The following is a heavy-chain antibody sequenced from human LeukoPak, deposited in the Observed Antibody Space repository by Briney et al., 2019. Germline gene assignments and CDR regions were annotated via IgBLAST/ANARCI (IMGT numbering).Heavy chain of an antibody. CDR1: GDSVSSNTAA. CDR2: TFYRSNWYD. V-gene: IGHV6-1*01. Sequence: SQTLSLTCAISGDSVSSNTAAWNWIRQSPSGGLEWLGRTFYRSNWYDDYAASVKSRITINPDTSNNHFSLHLKSETPEDTAVYYCAREVAGTWAFDIWGQGTRVTVSS. D-gene: IGHD6-19*01. J-gene: IGHJ3*02. CDR3: AREVAGTWAFDI.